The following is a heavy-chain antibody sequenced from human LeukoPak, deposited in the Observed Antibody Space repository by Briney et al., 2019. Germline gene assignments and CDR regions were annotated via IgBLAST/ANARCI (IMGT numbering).Heavy chain of an antibody. D-gene: IGHD2-8*01. CDR1: GYTFTTSW. CDR2: IYPSDSDT. V-gene: IGHV5-51*01. CDR3: ARLYGRYFDY. J-gene: IGHJ4*02. Sequence: PGESLEISCKGSGYTFTTSWIGWVRQMPGKGLEWMGIIYPSDSDTTYSPSFQGQVTISADKSISTAYLQWSSLRASDTAMYYCARLYGRYFDYWGQGTLVTVSS.